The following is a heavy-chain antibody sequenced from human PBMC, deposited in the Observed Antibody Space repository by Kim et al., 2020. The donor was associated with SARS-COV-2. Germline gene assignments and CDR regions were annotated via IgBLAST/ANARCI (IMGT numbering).Heavy chain of an antibody. D-gene: IGHD3-22*01. Sequence: SETLSLTCAVYGGSFSGYYWSWIRQPPGKGLEWIGEINHSGSTNYNPSLKSRVTISVDTSKNQFSLKLSSVTAADTAVYYCAAGGGRRLSDSSGYYRYWG. CDR3: AAGGGRRLSDSSGYYRY. CDR2: INHSGST. J-gene: IGHJ4*01. V-gene: IGHV4-34*01. CDR1: GGSFSGYY.